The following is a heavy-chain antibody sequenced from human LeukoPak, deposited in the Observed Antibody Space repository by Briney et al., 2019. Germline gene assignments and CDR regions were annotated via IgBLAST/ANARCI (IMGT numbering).Heavy chain of an antibody. V-gene: IGHV4-59*08. CDR1: GGPISSYY. D-gene: IGHD3-10*01. J-gene: IGHJ4*02. CDR3: ARQVTMVRGVRNFDY. CDR2: IYYSGST. Sequence: SETLSLTCTVSGGPISSYYWSWIRQPPGKGLEWIGYIYYSGSTNYNPSLKSRVTISADTSKNQFSLKLSSVTAADTAVYYCARQVTMVRGVRNFDYWGQGTLVTVSS.